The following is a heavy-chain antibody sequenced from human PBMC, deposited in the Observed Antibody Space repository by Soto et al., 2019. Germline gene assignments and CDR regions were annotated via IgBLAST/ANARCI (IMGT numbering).Heavy chain of an antibody. CDR1: GFTFSSYA. J-gene: IGHJ4*02. Sequence: EVQLLESGGGLVQPGGSLRLSCAASGFTFSSYAMSWVRQAPGKGLEWVSAISGSGGSTYYADSVKGRFTISRDNSKNTLYLQMNSLRAEHTAVYYCAKSSNPTRGYFDYWGQGTLVTVSS. V-gene: IGHV3-23*01. CDR2: ISGSGGST. D-gene: IGHD4-4*01. CDR3: AKSSNPTRGYFDY.